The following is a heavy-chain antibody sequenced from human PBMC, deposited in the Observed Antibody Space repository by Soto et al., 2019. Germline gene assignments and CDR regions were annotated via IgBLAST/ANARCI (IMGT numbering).Heavy chain of an antibody. J-gene: IGHJ4*02. Sequence: QVQLVQSGAEVKKPGASVKVSCKASGYTFTTYGISWVRQAPGQGLEWIGWISGYNGNTDYAQNLQDRVTLTTDASTSSVYMELRSLRSDDTAVYYCARVDYYDSSGYYGYWGQGTLITVSS. V-gene: IGHV1-18*04. CDR2: ISGYNGNT. CDR3: ARVDYYDSSGYYGY. CDR1: GYTFTTYG. D-gene: IGHD3-22*01.